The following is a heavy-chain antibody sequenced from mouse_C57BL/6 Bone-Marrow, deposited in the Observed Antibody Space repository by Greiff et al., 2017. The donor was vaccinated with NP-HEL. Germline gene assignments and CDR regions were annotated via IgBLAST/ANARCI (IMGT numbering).Heavy chain of an antibody. CDR2: IWTGGGT. D-gene: IGHD2-3*01. V-gene: IGHV2-9-1*01. CDR1: GFSLTSYA. Sequence: VQLVESGPGLVAPSQSLSITCTVSGFSLTSYAISWVRQPPGKGLEWLGVIWTGGGTNYNSALKSRLSISKDNSKSQVFLKMNSLQTDDTARYYCARGYDGYVYYAMDYWGQGTSVTVSS. J-gene: IGHJ4*01. CDR3: ARGYDGYVYYAMDY.